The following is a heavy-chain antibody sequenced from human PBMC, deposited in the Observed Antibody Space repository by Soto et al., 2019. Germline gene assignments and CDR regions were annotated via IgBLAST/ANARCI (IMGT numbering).Heavy chain of an antibody. V-gene: IGHV3-21*01. J-gene: IGHJ4*02. D-gene: IGHD3-22*01. Sequence: PGGSLRLSCAASGFTFSSYSMNWVRQAPGKGLEWVSSISSSSSYIYYADSVKGRFTISRDNAKNSPYLQMNSLRAEDTAVYYCARDLVPGYYGSSGYLPFTCFDYWGQGTLVTVSS. CDR3: ARDLVPGYYGSSGYLPFTCFDY. CDR1: GFTFSSYS. CDR2: ISSSSSYI.